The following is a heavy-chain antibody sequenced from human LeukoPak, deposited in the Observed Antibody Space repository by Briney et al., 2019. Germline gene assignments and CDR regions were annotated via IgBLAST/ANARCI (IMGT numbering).Heavy chain of an antibody. D-gene: IGHD2-2*01. J-gene: IGHJ5*02. CDR1: GYSISSGYY. Sequence: PSETLSLTCAVSGYSISSGYYWGWIRQPPGKGLEWIGSIHHSGSTYYNPSLKSRVTISVDTSKNQFSLKLSSVTAADTAVYYCARNTVVVPAAGNWFDPWGQGTLVTVSS. CDR2: IHHSGST. V-gene: IGHV4-38-2*01. CDR3: ARNTVVVPAAGNWFDP.